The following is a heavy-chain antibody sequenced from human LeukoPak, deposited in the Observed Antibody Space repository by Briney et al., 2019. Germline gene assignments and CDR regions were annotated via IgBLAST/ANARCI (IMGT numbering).Heavy chain of an antibody. V-gene: IGHV5-51*01. CDR2: IYPGDSDT. D-gene: IGHD2-15*01. CDR1: GYTFAGYW. J-gene: IGHJ4*02. CDR3: ARHALGYCSGGSCYSVGSVDY. Sequence: GESLKISCKGSGYTFAGYWIAWVRQMPGKGLEWMGIIYPGDSDTRYSPSFQGQVTISADKSISTAYLQWSSLKASDTAMYYCARHALGYCSGGSCYSVGSVDYWGQGTLVTVSS.